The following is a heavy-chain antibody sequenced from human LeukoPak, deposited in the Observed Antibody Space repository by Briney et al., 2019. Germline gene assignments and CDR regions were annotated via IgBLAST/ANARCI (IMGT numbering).Heavy chain of an antibody. Sequence: ASVKVSCKASGGTFSSYAISWVRQAPGQGLEWMGGIIPIFGTANYAQKFQGRVTITTDESTSTAYMELSSLRSEDTAVYYCARAGNYDFWSGPQFDYWGQGTLVTVSS. CDR1: GGTFSSYA. D-gene: IGHD3-3*01. CDR3: ARAGNYDFWSGPQFDY. V-gene: IGHV1-69*05. J-gene: IGHJ4*02. CDR2: IIPIFGTA.